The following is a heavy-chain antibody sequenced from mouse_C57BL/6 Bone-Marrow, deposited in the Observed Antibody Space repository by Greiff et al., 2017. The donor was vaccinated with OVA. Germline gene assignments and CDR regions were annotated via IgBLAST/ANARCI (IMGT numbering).Heavy chain of an antibody. CDR1: GYTLTSYG. CDR3: ALTQYFDV. Sequence: VQLKESGAELARPGASVKLSCKASGYTLTSYGISWVKQRTGQGLECIGEIYPRSGNTYYNEKFKGKATLTADKSSSTAYMELRSLTSEDSAVYFCALTQYFDVWGTGTTVTVSS. CDR2: IYPRSGNT. D-gene: IGHD4-1*01. V-gene: IGHV1-81*01. J-gene: IGHJ1*03.